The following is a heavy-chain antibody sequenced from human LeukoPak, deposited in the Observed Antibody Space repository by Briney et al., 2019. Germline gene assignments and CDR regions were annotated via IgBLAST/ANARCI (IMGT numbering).Heavy chain of an antibody. Sequence: PGGSLRFSCSASGFTFSSYAMHWVRRAPEKGLEYVSGINDNGGRTHYGDSVKGRFSISRDNSKNTLHLQMSTLRAEDTALYYCVKDVGGSYAFDYWGQGILVTVAS. CDR2: INDNGGRT. CDR3: VKDVGGSYAFDY. J-gene: IGHJ4*02. CDR1: GFTFSSYA. D-gene: IGHD1-26*01. V-gene: IGHV3-64D*09.